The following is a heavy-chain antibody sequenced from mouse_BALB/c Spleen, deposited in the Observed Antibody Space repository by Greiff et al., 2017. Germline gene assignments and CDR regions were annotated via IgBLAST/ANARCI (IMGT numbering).Heavy chain of an antibody. CDR2: ISSGSSTI. Sequence: EVQGVESGGGLVQPGGSRKLSCAASGFTFSSFGMHWVRQAPEKGLEWVAYISSGSSTIYYADTVKGRFTISRDNPKNTLFLQMTSLRSEDTAMYYCARGITTVVASSYFDYWGQGTTLTVSS. CDR1: GFTFSSFG. CDR3: ARGITTVVASSYFDY. D-gene: IGHD1-1*01. V-gene: IGHV5-17*02. J-gene: IGHJ2*01.